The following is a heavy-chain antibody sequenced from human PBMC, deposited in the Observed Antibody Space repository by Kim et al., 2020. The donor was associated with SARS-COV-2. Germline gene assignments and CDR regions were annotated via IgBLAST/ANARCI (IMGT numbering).Heavy chain of an antibody. J-gene: IGHJ5*02. D-gene: IGHD3-22*01. CDR3: ARERLLRTQNWFDP. CDR2: ILYDGSNK. V-gene: IGHV3-33*01. Sequence: GGSLRLSCAASGFTFSSYGMHWVRQAPGKGLEWVAVILYDGSNKYYADSVKGRFTISRENSKNTLYLQMNSLRAEDTAVYYCARERLLRTQNWFDPWGQGTLLSVSS. CDR1: GFTFSSYG.